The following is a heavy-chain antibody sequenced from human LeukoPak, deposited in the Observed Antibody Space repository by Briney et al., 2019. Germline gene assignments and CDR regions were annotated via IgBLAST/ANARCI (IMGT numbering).Heavy chain of an antibody. Sequence: PSETLSLTCTVSGGSISSGDYYWSWIRQPPGKGLEWIGYIYYSGSTYYNPSFKSRVTISVDTSKNQFSLKLSSVTAADTAVYYCARGSSSKSPLDYWGQGTVVTVSS. CDR1: GGSISSGDYY. CDR2: IYYSGST. CDR3: ARGSSSKSPLDY. D-gene: IGHD6-13*01. J-gene: IGHJ4*02. V-gene: IGHV4-30-4*08.